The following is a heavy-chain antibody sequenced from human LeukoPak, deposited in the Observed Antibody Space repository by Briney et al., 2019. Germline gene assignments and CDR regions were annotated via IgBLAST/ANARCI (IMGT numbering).Heavy chain of an antibody. CDR3: ARDTYYGSGSYLNWFDP. CDR1: GFTLSSDW. CDR2: IKQDGSEK. J-gene: IGHJ5*02. Sequence: GGSLRLSCAASGFTLSSDWMSWVRQAPGKGLEWVANIKQDGSEKYYVDSVKGRFTISRDNAKNSLYLQMNSLRAEDTAVYYCARDTYYGSGSYLNWFDPWGQGTLVTVSS. D-gene: IGHD3-10*01. V-gene: IGHV3-7*01.